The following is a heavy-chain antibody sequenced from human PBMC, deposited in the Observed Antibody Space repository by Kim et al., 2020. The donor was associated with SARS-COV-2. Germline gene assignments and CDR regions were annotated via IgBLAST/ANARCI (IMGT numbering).Heavy chain of an antibody. Sequence: ASVRGRSSISRDVSKNSLYLQLSGLKTEDTAVYYCARLSGSHSVGYYFDSWGQGTLVTVSS. CDR3: ARLSGSHSVGYYFDS. V-gene: IGHV3-72*01. J-gene: IGHJ4*02. D-gene: IGHD1-26*01.